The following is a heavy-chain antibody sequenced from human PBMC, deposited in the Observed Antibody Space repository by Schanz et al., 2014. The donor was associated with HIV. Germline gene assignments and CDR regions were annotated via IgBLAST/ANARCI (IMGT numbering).Heavy chain of an antibody. V-gene: IGHV1-18*01. Sequence: QVWLVQSGAEVAQPGDSVKVSCRTSGYGFTGFGISWVRQAPGQGLEWMGWINTASGGTETAHQFQDRLTLTTQTSTGTAYMELSRLRSDDTAFYYCAREPSGNSYNWIDSWGQGTLVTVSS. CDR2: INTASGGT. CDR1: GYGFTGFG. D-gene: IGHD1-26*01. CDR3: AREPSGNSYNWIDS. J-gene: IGHJ5*01.